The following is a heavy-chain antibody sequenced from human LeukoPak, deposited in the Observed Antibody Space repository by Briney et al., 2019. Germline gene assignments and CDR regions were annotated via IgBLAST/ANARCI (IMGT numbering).Heavy chain of an antibody. CDR1: GFTFSSWA. D-gene: IGHD2-2*01. CDR2: VSPSGDTT. V-gene: IGHV3-23*01. CDR3: AKEGCTRCTPFVDY. J-gene: IGHJ4*02. Sequence: PGGSLRLSCAASGFTFSSWAMSWVRQAPRKGLEWVSAVSPSGDTTYYADSVKGRFTISRDNSKNTLYLQMNSLRAEDTAAYYCAKEGCTRCTPFVDYWGQGILVTVSS.